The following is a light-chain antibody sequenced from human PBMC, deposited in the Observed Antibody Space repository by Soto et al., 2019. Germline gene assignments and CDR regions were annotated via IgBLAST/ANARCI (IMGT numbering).Light chain of an antibody. J-gene: IGLJ2*01. Sequence: QSAVTQPPSASGTPGQKVTISCSGSSSNIGVNNVKWYQQLPGAAPRLLIYNSDQRPSGVPDRFSGSKSGTSASLAITGLQPEDEADYYCEAWDADLGGPFFGGGTKLTVL. CDR2: NSD. CDR1: SSNIGVNN. V-gene: IGLV1-44*01. CDR3: EAWDADLGGPF.